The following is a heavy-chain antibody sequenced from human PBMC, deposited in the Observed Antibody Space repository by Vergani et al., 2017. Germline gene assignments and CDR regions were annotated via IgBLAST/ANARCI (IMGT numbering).Heavy chain of an antibody. D-gene: IGHD2-21*01. CDR3: ARAAYCGGDCYPAYYYYYYMDV. CDR2: IIPIFGTA. Sequence: QVQLVQSGAEVKKPGSSVKVSCKASGGTFSSYAISWVRQAPGQGLEWMGGIIPIFGTANYAQKFQGRVTITADESTSTAYMELSSLRSEDTAVYYCARAAYCGGDCYPAYYYYYYMDVWGKGTTVTVSS. V-gene: IGHV1-69*01. J-gene: IGHJ6*03. CDR1: GGTFSSYA.